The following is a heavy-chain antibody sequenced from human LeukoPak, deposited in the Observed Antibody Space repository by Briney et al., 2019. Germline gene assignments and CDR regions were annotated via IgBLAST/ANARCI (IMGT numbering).Heavy chain of an antibody. CDR1: GFIFDDYA. V-gene: IGHV3-9*01. D-gene: IGHD3-22*01. J-gene: IGHJ3*02. CDR2: ISWNSGSI. Sequence: GRSLRLSCAASGFIFDDYAMHWVRQAPGKGLEWVSGISWNSGSIGYADSVKGRFTISRDNAKNSLYLQMNSLRTEDTAFYYCAKGPLATIGSSGYLGAFEIWGQGTMVTVSS. CDR3: AKGPLATIGSSGYLGAFEI.